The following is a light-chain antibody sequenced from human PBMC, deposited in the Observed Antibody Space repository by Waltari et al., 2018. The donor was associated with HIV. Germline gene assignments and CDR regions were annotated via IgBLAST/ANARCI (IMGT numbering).Light chain of an antibody. J-gene: IGKJ4*01. CDR1: QSVSSSY. CDR3: QQYGSSPLT. V-gene: IGKV3-20*01. CDR2: GAS. Sequence: IVLTQSPGTLSLSPGARATLSCRASQSVSSSYLAWYQQKPGQAPRLLIYGASSMATGIPDRFSGSGSGTDFTLTISRLEPEDFAVYYCQQYGSSPLTFGGGTKVEIK.